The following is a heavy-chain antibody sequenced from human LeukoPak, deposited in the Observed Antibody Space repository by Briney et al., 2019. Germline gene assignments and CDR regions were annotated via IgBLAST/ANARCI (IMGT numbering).Heavy chain of an antibody. CDR1: GYTFTSNY. CDR3: SKNPESLDH. V-gene: IGHV1-46*01. J-gene: IGHJ4*02. CDR2: IYPRDGST. Sequence: ASVKVSCKASGYTFTSNYIHWVRQAPGQGLEWMGMIYPRDGSTSYAQKFQGRVTVTRDTSTSTVHMELSGLRSEDTAVYYRSKNPESLDHWGQGTLVTVSS.